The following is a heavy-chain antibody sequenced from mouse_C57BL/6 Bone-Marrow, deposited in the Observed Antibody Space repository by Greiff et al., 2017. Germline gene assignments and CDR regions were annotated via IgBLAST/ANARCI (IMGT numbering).Heavy chain of an antibody. J-gene: IGHJ2*01. D-gene: IGHD2-3*01. Sequence: EVQLQQSGAELVRPGASVKLSCTASGFNIQDDYIHWVKQRPEQGLEWIGWIDPEIGDTEYASKFQGKATITSDTSSNTAYLQLSSLTSENTAVYYCSSFDGNYFDFWGQGTPLALAS. CDR2: IDPEIGDT. V-gene: IGHV14-4*01. CDR3: SSFDGNYFDF. CDR1: GFNIQDDY.